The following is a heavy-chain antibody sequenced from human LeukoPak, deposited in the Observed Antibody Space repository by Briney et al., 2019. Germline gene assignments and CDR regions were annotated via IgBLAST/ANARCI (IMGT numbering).Heavy chain of an antibody. Sequence: ASVTVSCTASGYTFTSYYMHWVRQAPGQGLEWMGIINPSGGSTSYAQKFQGRVTMTRDTSTSTVYMELSSLRSEDTAVYYCARDPPPTDFWSGYYTYYFDYWGQGTLVTVSS. CDR3: ARDPPPTDFWSGYYTYYFDY. D-gene: IGHD3-3*01. CDR2: INPSGGST. J-gene: IGHJ4*02. CDR1: GYTFTSYY. V-gene: IGHV1-46*01.